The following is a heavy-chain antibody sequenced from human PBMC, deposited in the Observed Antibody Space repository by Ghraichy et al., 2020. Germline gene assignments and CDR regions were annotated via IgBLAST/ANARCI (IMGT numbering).Heavy chain of an antibody. CDR1: GFTFSSFW. V-gene: IGHV3-7*03. CDR2: IKDDGGEK. Sequence: GGSLRLSCAASGFTFSSFWMSWVRQAPGTGLEWVANIKDDGGEKYYVDSVKGRFTISRDNAKNSLYLQMNNLRAEDTAVYYCAREPRGYSYGSWGQGTLVTVSS. J-gene: IGHJ4*02. D-gene: IGHD5-18*01. CDR3: AREPRGYSYGS.